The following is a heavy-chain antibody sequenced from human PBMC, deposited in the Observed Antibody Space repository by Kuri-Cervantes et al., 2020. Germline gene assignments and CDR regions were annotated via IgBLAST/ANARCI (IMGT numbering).Heavy chain of an antibody. D-gene: IGHD4-23*01. CDR1: GFTFSDYY. CDR3: ARVVSQAGQFDY. CDR2: IYSGGST. Sequence: GESLKISCAASGFTFSDYYMSWIRQAPGKGLEWVSVIYSGGSTYYADSVKGRFTISRDNSKNTLYLQMNSLRAEDTAVYYCARVVSQAGQFDYWGQGTLVTVSS. J-gene: IGHJ4*02. V-gene: IGHV3-53*01.